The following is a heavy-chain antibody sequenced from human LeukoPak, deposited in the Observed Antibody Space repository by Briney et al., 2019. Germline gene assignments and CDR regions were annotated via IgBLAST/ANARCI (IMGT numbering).Heavy chain of an antibody. Sequence: GASVKVSCKASGYTFTSYAMNWVRQAPGQGLEWMGWINPNSGGTNYAQRFQGRVTMTRDTSISTAYMELSRLRSDDTAVFYCARDIGDFAFDYWGQGTLVTVSS. D-gene: IGHD2-21*02. V-gene: IGHV1-2*02. CDR1: GYTFTSYA. CDR3: ARDIGDFAFDY. J-gene: IGHJ4*02. CDR2: INPNSGGT.